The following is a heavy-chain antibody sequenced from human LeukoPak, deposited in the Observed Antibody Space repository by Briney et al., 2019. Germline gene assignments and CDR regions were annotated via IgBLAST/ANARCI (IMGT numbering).Heavy chain of an antibody. CDR2: IYYSGST. V-gene: IGHV4-59*01. CDR3: ASIVGAAGDAFDI. CDR1: GGSISSYY. J-gene: IGHJ3*02. D-gene: IGHD1-26*01. Sequence: PSETLSLTCTVSGGSISSYYWSWIRQPPGKGLEWIGYIYYSGSTNYNPSLKSRVTISVDTSKNQFSLKLSSVTAADTAVYYCASIVGAAGDAFDIWGQGTMVTVSP.